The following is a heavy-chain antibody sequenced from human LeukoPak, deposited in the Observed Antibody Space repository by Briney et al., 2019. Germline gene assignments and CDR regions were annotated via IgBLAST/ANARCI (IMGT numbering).Heavy chain of an antibody. CDR2: IYTSGST. CDR1: GGSISSGSYY. V-gene: IGHV4-61*02. J-gene: IGHJ4*02. D-gene: IGHD2-15*01. Sequence: SETLSLTCTVSGGSISSGSYYWSWLRQPAGKRLEWIGRIYTSGSTNYNPSLKSRVTISVDTSKNQFSLKLSSVTAADTAVYFCAGVGYCTGGSCYGVDYWGQGTLVTVSS. CDR3: AGVGYCTGGSCYGVDY.